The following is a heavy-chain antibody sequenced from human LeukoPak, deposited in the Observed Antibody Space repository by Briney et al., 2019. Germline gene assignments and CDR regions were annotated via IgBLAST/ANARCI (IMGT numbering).Heavy chain of an antibody. CDR2: ISYDGSNK. CDR1: GFTFSSYA. D-gene: IGHD4-17*01. V-gene: IGHV3-30-3*01. Sequence: PGGSLRLSCAASGFTFSSYAMHWVRQAPGKGLEWVAVISYDGSNKYYADSVKGRFTISRDNSKNTLYLQMNSLRAEDTAVYYCARDPNDYGDYSIGYWGQGTLVTVSS. CDR3: ARDPNDYGDYSIGY. J-gene: IGHJ4*02.